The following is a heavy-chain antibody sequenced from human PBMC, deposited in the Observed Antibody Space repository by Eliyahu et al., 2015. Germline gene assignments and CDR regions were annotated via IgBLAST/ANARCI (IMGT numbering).Heavy chain of an antibody. CDR2: IYWDDDK. J-gene: IGHJ5*02. Sequence: QITLKESGPTLVKPTQTLTLTCTLSXFSISTSGMGVGWIRXPPGKALEWLAVIYWDDDKRYSPSLKSRLTITKDTSKNQVVLTMTNMDPVDTAIYYCAHKIWDSSRWYKDWFDPWGQGILVTVSS. V-gene: IGHV2-5*02. D-gene: IGHD1-14*01. CDR3: AHKIWDSSRWYKDWFDP. CDR1: XFSISTSGMG.